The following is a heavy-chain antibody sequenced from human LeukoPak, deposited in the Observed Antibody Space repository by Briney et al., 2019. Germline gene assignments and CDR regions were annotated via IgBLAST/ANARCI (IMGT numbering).Heavy chain of an antibody. CDR1: GGSISSSSYF. Sequence: SETLSLTCTVSGGSISSSSYFWGWIRQLPGKGLEWIGSIYYSGSTTYNPSLKSRVSTSVDTSKNQFSLNLSSVTAADTAVYYCARGVAGTGLGGAFDYWGQGTLVTVSS. J-gene: IGHJ4*02. CDR3: ARGVAGTGLGGAFDY. V-gene: IGHV4-39*07. CDR2: IYYSGST. D-gene: IGHD1-1*01.